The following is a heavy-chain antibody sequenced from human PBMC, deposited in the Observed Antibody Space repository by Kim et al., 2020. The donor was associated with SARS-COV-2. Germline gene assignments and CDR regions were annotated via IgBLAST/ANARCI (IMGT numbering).Heavy chain of an antibody. D-gene: IGHD3-3*01. CDR2: ISSSGSTI. J-gene: IGHJ6*02. CDR3: ASSTIFGVVIMDIGGGGMDV. Sequence: GGSLRLSCAASGFTFSSYEMNWVRQAPGKGLEWVSYISSSGSTIYYADSVKGRFTISRDNAKNSLYLQMNSLRAEDTAVYYCASSTIFGVVIMDIGGGGMDVWGQGTTVTVSS. V-gene: IGHV3-48*03. CDR1: GFTFSSYE.